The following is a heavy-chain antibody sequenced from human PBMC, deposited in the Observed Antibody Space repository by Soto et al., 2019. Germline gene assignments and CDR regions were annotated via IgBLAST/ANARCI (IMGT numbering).Heavy chain of an antibody. CDR1: GYSISSGYY. D-gene: IGHD6-13*01. Sequence: SETLSLTCAVSGYSISSGYYWGWIRQPPRKGLEWIGSIYHSGSTYYNPSLKSRVTISVDTSKNQFSLKLSSVTAADTAVYYCARDPVAAAGGGLYYYGMDVWGQGTTVTVSS. CDR2: IYHSGST. V-gene: IGHV4-38-2*02. J-gene: IGHJ6*02. CDR3: ARDPVAAAGGGLYYYGMDV.